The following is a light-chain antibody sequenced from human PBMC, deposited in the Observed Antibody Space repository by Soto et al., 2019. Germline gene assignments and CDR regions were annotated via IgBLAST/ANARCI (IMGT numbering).Light chain of an antibody. J-gene: IGLJ1*01. CDR1: RSDVGAYNY. V-gene: IGLV2-14*01. Sequence: QSVLSQPGCVSGYTWQSIAIFCTGTRSDVGAYNYVSWYQQHPGKAPKLMISEVTNRPSGVSDRFSGSKSGNTASLTISGLQAEDEADYYCGSFTSRFTFVFGTGTKVTVL. CDR3: GSFTSRFTFV. CDR2: EVT.